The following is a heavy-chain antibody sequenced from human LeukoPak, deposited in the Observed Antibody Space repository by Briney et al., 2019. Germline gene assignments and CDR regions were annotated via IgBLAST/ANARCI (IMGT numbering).Heavy chain of an antibody. Sequence: GGSLRLSCAASGFTFSSYAMSWVRQASGKGLEWVSAISGSGGSTYYADSVKGRFTISRDNSKNTLYLQMNSLRAEDTAVYYCAKDRGYSYGHNYYYYGMDVWGQGTTVTVSS. D-gene: IGHD5-18*01. CDR2: ISGSGGST. CDR3: AKDRGYSYGHNYYYYGMDV. V-gene: IGHV3-23*01. J-gene: IGHJ6*02. CDR1: GFTFSSYA.